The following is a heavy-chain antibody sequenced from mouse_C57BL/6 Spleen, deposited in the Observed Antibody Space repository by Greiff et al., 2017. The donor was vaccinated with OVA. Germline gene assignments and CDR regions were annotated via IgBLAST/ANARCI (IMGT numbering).Heavy chain of an antibody. Sequence: EVQLQQSGAELVKPGASVKLSCTASGFNIKDYYMHWVKQRTEQGLEWIGRIDPEDGETKYAPKFPGKATITADTSSNTAYLQLSSLTSEDTAVYYCARDYYGSSYEAMDYWGQGTSVTVSS. CDR3: ARDYYGSSYEAMDY. CDR2: IDPEDGET. CDR1: GFNIKDYY. J-gene: IGHJ4*01. V-gene: IGHV14-2*01. D-gene: IGHD1-1*01.